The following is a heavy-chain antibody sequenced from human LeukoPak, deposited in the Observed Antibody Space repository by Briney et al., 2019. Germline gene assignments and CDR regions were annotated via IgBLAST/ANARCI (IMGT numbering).Heavy chain of an antibody. CDR1: GYTFTSYG. V-gene: IGHV1-18*01. D-gene: IGHD2-2*01. CDR2: ISAYNGNT. Sequence: ASVKVSCKASGYTFTSYGISWVRQAPGQGLEWMGWISAYNGNTKYAEKLQGRVTMTTDTSTSTAYMELRSLRPDDTAVYYCARVGYCSSTSCYDYYYYYMDVWSKETTVTVSS. J-gene: IGHJ6*03. CDR3: ARVGYCSSTSCYDYYYYYMDV.